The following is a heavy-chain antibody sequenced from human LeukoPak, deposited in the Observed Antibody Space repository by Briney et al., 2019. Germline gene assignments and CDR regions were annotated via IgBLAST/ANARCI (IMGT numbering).Heavy chain of an antibody. CDR1: GGSISSYY. Sequence: SETLSLTCTVSGGSISSYYWSWIRQPPGKGLEWIGYIYYSGSTNYNPSLKSRVTISVDTSKNQFSLKLSSVTAADTAVYYCARVGGSGSYYRDWGQGTLVTVSS. V-gene: IGHV4-59*01. J-gene: IGHJ4*02. CDR2: IYYSGST. D-gene: IGHD3-10*01. CDR3: ARVGGSGSYYRD.